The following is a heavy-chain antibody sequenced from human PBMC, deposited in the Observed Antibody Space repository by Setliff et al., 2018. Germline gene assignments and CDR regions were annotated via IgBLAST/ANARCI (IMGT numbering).Heavy chain of an antibody. J-gene: IGHJ3*02. Sequence: GASVKVSCKTSGNTFISYGISWLRQAPGQGLEWMGWIGIHSENTNYAQKFQGRVTMTTDAPTSTAYMELTSLRHDDTAVYYCARVVAHTHFYDRSDYYFDGLDIWGQGAKVTVSS. D-gene: IGHD3-22*01. CDR1: GNTFISYG. CDR3: ARVVAHTHFYDRSDYYFDGLDI. V-gene: IGHV1-18*01. CDR2: IGIHSENT.